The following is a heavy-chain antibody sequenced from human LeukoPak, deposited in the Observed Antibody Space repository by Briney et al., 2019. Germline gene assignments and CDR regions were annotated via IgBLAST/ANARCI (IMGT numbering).Heavy chain of an antibody. Sequence: GGSLRLSCAASGFTFSSYSMNWVRQAPGKGLEWVANINEGGNSKYYVDSVRGRFTISRDNSKNTLYLQMNSLRAEDAAVYYCARGPSGYHNTGGQGTLVTVSS. V-gene: IGHV3-7*01. CDR1: GFTFSSYS. D-gene: IGHD5-12*01. CDR2: INEGGNSK. CDR3: ARGPSGYHNT. J-gene: IGHJ4*02.